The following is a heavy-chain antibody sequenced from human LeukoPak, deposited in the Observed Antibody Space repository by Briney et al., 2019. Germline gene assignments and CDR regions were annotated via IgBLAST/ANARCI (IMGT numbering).Heavy chain of an antibody. J-gene: IGHJ4*02. Sequence: SETLSLTCTVSGDSITGYYWGWIRQPPGKGLEWIGNIYYTGNTYYNSSLKSRVTISLDTSKNQFSLKLSSVTAADTAVYYCARGVAVAGYYFDYWGQGTLVTVSS. D-gene: IGHD6-19*01. CDR3: ARGVAVAGYYFDY. CDR1: GDSITGYY. V-gene: IGHV4-39*07. CDR2: IYYTGNT.